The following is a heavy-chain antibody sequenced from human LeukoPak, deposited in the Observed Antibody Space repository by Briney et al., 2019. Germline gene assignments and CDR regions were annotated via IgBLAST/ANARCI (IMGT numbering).Heavy chain of an antibody. J-gene: IGHJ4*02. CDR2: IYYSGST. D-gene: IGHD5-18*01. CDR1: GGSISSGGYY. CDR3: ARDTRGYSYGRFDY. V-gene: IGHV4-31*03. Sequence: SQTLSLTCTVSGGSISSGGYYWTWIRQHPGKGLEWIGYIYYSGSTYYNPSLKSRVTISVDTSKNQFSLKLSSVTAADTAVYYCARDTRGYSYGRFDYWGQGTLVTVSS.